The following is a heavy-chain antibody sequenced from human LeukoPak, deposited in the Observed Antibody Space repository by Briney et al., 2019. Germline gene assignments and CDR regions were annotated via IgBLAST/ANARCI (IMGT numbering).Heavy chain of an antibody. V-gene: IGHV3-23*01. CDR3: TNCARAGGYCYYDY. J-gene: IGHJ4*02. CDR1: GFNFNNYA. CDR2: ISGSGDAT. Sequence: GGSLRLSCAASGFNFNNYAMSWVRQAPGKGLEWVSAISGSGDATYYADPVKGRFTISRDNSKNTLYLQVNSLRAEDTAVYYCTNCARAGGYCYYDYWGQGTLVTVSS. D-gene: IGHD2-21*02.